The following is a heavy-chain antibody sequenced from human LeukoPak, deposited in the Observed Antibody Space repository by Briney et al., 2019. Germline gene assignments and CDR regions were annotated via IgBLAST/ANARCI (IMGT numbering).Heavy chain of an antibody. CDR2: ISSTSSYT. D-gene: IGHD5-12*01. J-gene: IGHJ4*02. CDR1: GFTFSDYY. Sequence: PWGSLRLSCAASGFTFSDYYMSWIRQAPGKGLEWVSYISSTSSYTNYADSVKGRFTISRDNAKNSLHLQMNSLRAEDTAVYYCARSYGWLPGGMWGQGTLVTVSS. CDR3: ARSYGWLPGGM. V-gene: IGHV3-11*03.